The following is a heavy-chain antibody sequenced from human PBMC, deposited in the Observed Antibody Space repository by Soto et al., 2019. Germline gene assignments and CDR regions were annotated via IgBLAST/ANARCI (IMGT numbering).Heavy chain of an antibody. CDR1: GFTFSNAW. D-gene: IGHD3-16*01. J-gene: IGHJ4*02. CDR2: IKSKTDGGTI. Sequence: GGSLRLSCAASGFTFSNAWMNWVRQAPGKGLERVGLIKSKTDGGTIDYPAPVKGRFIISRDDSSNTLYLQMNSLKTEDTAVYYFTTAHPRCPDYWGQGTLVTVSS. V-gene: IGHV3-15*01. CDR3: TTAHPRCPDY.